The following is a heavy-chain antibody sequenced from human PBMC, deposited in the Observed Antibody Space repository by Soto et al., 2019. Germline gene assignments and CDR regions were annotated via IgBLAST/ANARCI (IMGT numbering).Heavy chain of an antibody. CDR3: ARVGAGYCSGGSCYPDNYYYYGMGV. Sequence: PSETLSLTCAVYGGSFSGYYWSWIRQPPGKGLEWIGEINHSGSTNYNPSLKSRVTISVDTSKNQFSLKLSSVTAADTAVYYCARVGAGYCSGGSCYPDNYYYYGMGVWGQGTTVTVSS. CDR1: GGSFSGYY. CDR2: INHSGST. V-gene: IGHV4-34*01. D-gene: IGHD2-15*01. J-gene: IGHJ6*02.